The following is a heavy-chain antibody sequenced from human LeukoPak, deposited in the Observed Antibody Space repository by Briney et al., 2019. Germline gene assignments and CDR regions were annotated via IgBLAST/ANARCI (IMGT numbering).Heavy chain of an antibody. J-gene: IGHJ4*02. V-gene: IGHV3-30-3*01. D-gene: IGHD1-7*01. CDR3: TRGGTTLDY. CDR2: ISYDGSNK. CDR1: GFTFSSYA. Sequence: PGRSLRLSCAASGFTFSSYAMHWVRQAPGKGLEWVAVISYDGSNKYYADSVKGRFTISRDNSKNTLYLQMNSLRTEDTAVYYCTRGGTTLDYWGQGTLVTVSS.